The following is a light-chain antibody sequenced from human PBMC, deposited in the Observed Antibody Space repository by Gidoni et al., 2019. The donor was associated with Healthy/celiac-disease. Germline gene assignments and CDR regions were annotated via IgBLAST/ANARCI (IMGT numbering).Light chain of an antibody. CDR2: DAS. Sequence: EIVLTQSPATLSLSPGERATLSCRASQSVSSYLAWYQQKPGQARRLLIYDASNRATGIPARFSGSGSATDFTLTISSLEPEDFAVYYCQQRSNWPRITFGPGTKVDIK. CDR1: QSVSSY. V-gene: IGKV3-11*01. CDR3: QQRSNWPRIT. J-gene: IGKJ3*01.